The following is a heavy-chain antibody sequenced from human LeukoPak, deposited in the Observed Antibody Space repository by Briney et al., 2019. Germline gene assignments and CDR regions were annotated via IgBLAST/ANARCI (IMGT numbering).Heavy chain of an antibody. V-gene: IGHV1-69*13. CDR2: IIPILGTA. D-gene: IGHD2-2*02. CDR1: GGTFSSYA. Sequence: SVKVSCQASGGTFSSYAISWVRQAPGQGREWMGGIIPILGTANYAQTFQGRGTITADESTSTAYMERSSLRSKDTAVYYCARGVAAAAIPVGYWGQGTLVTVSS. CDR3: ARGVAAAAIPVGY. J-gene: IGHJ4*02.